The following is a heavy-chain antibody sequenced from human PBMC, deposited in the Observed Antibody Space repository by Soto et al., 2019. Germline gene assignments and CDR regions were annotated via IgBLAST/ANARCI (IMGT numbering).Heavy chain of an antibody. CDR3: ARGDYNYDWYFDL. D-gene: IGHD4-17*01. CDR2: IYYSGST. V-gene: IGHV4-59*01. CDR1: GGSISSYY. Sequence: QVQLQESGPGLVKPSETLSLTCTVSGGSISSYYWSWIRQPPGKGLEWIGYIYYSGSTNYNPSLKSRVTISVDKSKNQFTLKLSSVTAADTAVYYCARGDYNYDWYFDLWGRGTLVTVSS. J-gene: IGHJ2*01.